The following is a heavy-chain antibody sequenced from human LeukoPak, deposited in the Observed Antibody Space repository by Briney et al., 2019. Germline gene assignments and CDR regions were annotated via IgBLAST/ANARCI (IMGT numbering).Heavy chain of an antibody. V-gene: IGHV1-2*02. D-gene: IGHD4-17*01. CDR3: ARADYGHYFDY. CDR1: GYAFTGYY. CDR2: INPTSGGT. Sequence: ASVKVSCKASGYAFTGYYMHWVRQAPGQELEWMGWINPTSGGTNYAQKFQGRVTITRATSISTAYMELSRLTSDDTAVYYCARADYGHYFDYWGQGTLVTVSS. J-gene: IGHJ4*02.